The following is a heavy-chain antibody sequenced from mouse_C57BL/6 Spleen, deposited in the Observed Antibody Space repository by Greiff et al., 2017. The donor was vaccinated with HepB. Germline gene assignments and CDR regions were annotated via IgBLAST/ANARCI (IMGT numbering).Heavy chain of an antibody. CDR1: GYTFTSYW. D-gene: IGHD1-1*01. Sequence: VQLQQPGAELVRPGSSVKLSCKASGYTFTSYWMDWVKQRPGQGLEWIGNIYPSDSETHYNQKFKDKATLTVDKSSSTAYMQLSSLTSEDSAVYYCARVTTNIGFDYWGQGTTLTVSS. CDR3: ARVTTNIGFDY. V-gene: IGHV1-61*01. J-gene: IGHJ2*01. CDR2: IYPSDSET.